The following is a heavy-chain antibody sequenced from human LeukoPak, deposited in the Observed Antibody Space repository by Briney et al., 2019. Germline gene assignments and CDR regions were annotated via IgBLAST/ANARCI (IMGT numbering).Heavy chain of an antibody. Sequence: PGGSLRLSCAASGFTFSSYGMSWVRQAPGKGLEWVSAISGSGGSTYYADSVKGRFTISRDNAKNSLYLQMNSLRAEDTAVYYCVREWVVVITSAFDIWGQGTMVTVSS. D-gene: IGHD3-22*01. V-gene: IGHV3-23*01. CDR2: ISGSGGST. CDR1: GFTFSSYG. J-gene: IGHJ3*02. CDR3: VREWVVVITSAFDI.